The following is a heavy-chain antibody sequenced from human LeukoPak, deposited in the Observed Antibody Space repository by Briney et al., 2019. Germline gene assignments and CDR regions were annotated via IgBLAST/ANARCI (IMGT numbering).Heavy chain of an antibody. CDR2: IYYSGRT. CDR3: ARHGDYGDPFDY. CDR1: GGSISSSNYY. V-gene: IGHV4-39*01. Sequence: SETLPLTCSVSGGSISSSNYYWSWICQPRGKGLDWIGSIYYSGRTYYNPSLNSRVTISVDTSKNQFSLTLSSVTAADTAVYYCARHGDYGDPFDYWGQGTLVTVSS. D-gene: IGHD4-17*01. J-gene: IGHJ4*02.